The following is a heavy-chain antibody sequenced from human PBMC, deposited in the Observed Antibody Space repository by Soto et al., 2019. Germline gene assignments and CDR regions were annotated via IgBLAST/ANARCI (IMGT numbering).Heavy chain of an antibody. D-gene: IGHD3-16*01. CDR2: INAGKGYT. V-gene: IGHV1-3*01. J-gene: IGHJ4*02. CDR3: TTGLGGPGY. CDR1: GYPFSSYA. Sequence: QVQLVQSGAEVKEPGASVKVSCKASGYPFSSYAMQWVRQAPGQRLEWMGWINAGKGYTKYSQKFQGRVTITRDTSASTAFMELSSLRSEDTAVYYCTTGLGGPGYWGQGTLVTVSS.